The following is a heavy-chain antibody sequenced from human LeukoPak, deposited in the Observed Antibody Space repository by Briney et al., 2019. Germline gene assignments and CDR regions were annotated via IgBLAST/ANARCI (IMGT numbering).Heavy chain of an antibody. D-gene: IGHD3-22*01. CDR3: AKDSYYDTNGYEFDY. V-gene: IGHV3-23*01. J-gene: IGHJ4*02. CDR2: ISGSGGTT. CDR1: GFTFSSYA. Sequence: GGSLRLSCVASGFTFSSYAMSWVRQAPGKGLEWVSGISGSGGTTYYADSVKGRFTMSRDNSKNTLYLQMNSLRAEDTAVYYCAKDSYYDTNGYEFDYWGQGILVTVSS.